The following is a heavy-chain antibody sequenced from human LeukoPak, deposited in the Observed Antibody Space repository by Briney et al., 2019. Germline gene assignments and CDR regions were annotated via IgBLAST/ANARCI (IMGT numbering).Heavy chain of an antibody. J-gene: IGHJ4*02. CDR2: INHSGST. CDR1: GGSFSGYY. V-gene: IGHV4-34*01. Sequence: SETLSLTCAVYGGSFSGYYWSWIRQPPGKGLGWIGEINHSGSTNYNPSLKSRVTISVDTSKDQFSLKLSSVTAADTAVYYCSKRGSGSYQYYFDYWGQGTLVTVSS. CDR3: SKRGSGSYQYYFDY. D-gene: IGHD1-26*01.